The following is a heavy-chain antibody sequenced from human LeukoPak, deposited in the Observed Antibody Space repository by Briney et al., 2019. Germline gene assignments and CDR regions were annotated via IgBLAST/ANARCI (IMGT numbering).Heavy chain of an antibody. J-gene: IGHJ4*02. Sequence: SVKVSCKASGYTFTGYYMHWVRQAPGQGLEWMGGIIPIFGTANYAQKFQGRVTITTDESTSTAYMELSSLRSEDTAVYYCARRSPLGDDYWGQGTLVTVSS. CDR2: IIPIFGTA. D-gene: IGHD1-26*01. CDR3: ARRSPLGDDY. CDR1: GYTFTGYY. V-gene: IGHV1-69*05.